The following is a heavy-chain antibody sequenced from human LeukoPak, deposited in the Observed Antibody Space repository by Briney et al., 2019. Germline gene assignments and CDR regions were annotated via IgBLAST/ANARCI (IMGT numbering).Heavy chain of an antibody. CDR3: ARGASSGHYVSGDH. V-gene: IGHV3-74*01. Sequence: GGSLRLSCAASGFTFNSYWMHWVRQVPGKGLVWVSRISGDGSSTSYADSVKGRFAISRDNAKNTVSLQMNSLRAEDTAVYYCARGASSGHYVSGDHWGQGTLVTVSS. J-gene: IGHJ4*02. CDR2: ISGDGSST. CDR1: GFTFNSYW. D-gene: IGHD3-22*01.